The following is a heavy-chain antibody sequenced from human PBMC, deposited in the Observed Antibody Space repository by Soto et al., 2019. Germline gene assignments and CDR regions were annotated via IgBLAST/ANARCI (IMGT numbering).Heavy chain of an antibody. D-gene: IGHD1-26*01. CDR1: GFTFSSYG. Sequence: QVQLVESGGGVVQPGRSLRLSCAASGFTFSSYGMHWVRQAPGKGLEWVAVIWYDGSNKYYADSVKGRFTISRDNSKNTLYLQMNSLRAEDTAVYYCAIDQISAVWDDAFDIWGQGTMVTVSS. J-gene: IGHJ3*02. CDR3: AIDQISAVWDDAFDI. V-gene: IGHV3-33*01. CDR2: IWYDGSNK.